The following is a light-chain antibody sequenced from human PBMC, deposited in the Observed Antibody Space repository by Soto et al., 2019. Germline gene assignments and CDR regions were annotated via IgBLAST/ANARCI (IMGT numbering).Light chain of an antibody. CDR1: SSDVGSYNL. CDR2: EVS. CDR3: CSYAGSSTYV. J-gene: IGLJ1*01. Sequence: QSALTQPASVSGSPGQSITISCTGTSSDVGSYNLVSWYQQHRGKAPKLMIYEVSKRPSGVSNRFSGSKSGNTASLTISGLQAEDEADYYCCSYAGSSTYVFGTGTKLTVL. V-gene: IGLV2-23*02.